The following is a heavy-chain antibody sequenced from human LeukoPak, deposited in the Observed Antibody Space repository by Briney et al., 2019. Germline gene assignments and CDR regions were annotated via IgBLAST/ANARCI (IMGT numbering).Heavy chain of an antibody. D-gene: IGHD2-2*01. Sequence: SQTLSLTCTVSGGSINSGSYYWSWIRQPAGKGLEWIGRIYTSGSTNYNPSLKSRVTISVDTSKNQFSLKLSSVTAADTAVYYCARSIIRYCSSTSCYSNFDYWGQGTLVTVSS. V-gene: IGHV4-61*02. CDR2: IYTSGST. CDR1: GGSINSGSYY. J-gene: IGHJ4*02. CDR3: ARSIIRYCSSTSCYSNFDY.